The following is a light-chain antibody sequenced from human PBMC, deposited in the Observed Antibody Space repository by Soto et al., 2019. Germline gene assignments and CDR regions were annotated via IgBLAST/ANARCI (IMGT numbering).Light chain of an antibody. V-gene: IGLV2-11*01. CDR2: DVS. J-gene: IGLJ7*01. CDR3: CSYAGSYTFV. CDR1: SSDVGGYNY. Sequence: QSVLTQPRSVSGSPGQSGTISCTGTSSDVGGYNYVSWYQQHPGKAPKLMIYDVSKRPSGVPDRFSGSKSGNTASLTISGLQAEDEADYYCCSYAGSYTFVFGGGTQLTVL.